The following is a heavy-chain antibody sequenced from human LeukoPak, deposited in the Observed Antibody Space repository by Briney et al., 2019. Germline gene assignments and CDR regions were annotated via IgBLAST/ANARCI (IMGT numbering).Heavy chain of an antibody. Sequence: GGSLRPSCAASAFTFSSYWMHWVRQAPGKGLVWVSRTNSDGSSTSYADSVKGRFTISRDNAKNTLYLQMNSLRAEDTAVYYCAREPPYCSGGSCYLRSFDYWGQGTLVTVSS. J-gene: IGHJ4*02. CDR1: AFTFSSYW. V-gene: IGHV3-74*01. CDR3: AREPPYCSGGSCYLRSFDY. D-gene: IGHD2-15*01. CDR2: TNSDGSST.